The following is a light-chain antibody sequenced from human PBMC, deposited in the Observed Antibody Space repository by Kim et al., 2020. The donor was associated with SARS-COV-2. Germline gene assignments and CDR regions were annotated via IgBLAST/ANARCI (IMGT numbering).Light chain of an antibody. J-gene: IGKJ1*01. V-gene: IGKV3-20*01. CDR2: GAS. CDR1: QSVSSSY. CDR3: QQYGKAWT. Sequence: LVPGERPTLPCRASQSVSSSYLAWYQQKPGQAPRLLIYGASSRATGIPDRFSGSGSGTDFTLTISRLEPEDFAVYYCQQYGKAWTFGQGTKVDIK.